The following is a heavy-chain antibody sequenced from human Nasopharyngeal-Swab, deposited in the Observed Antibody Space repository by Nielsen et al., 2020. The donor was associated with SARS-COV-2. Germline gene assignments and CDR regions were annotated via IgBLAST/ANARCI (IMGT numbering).Heavy chain of an antibody. D-gene: IGHD6-6*01. V-gene: IGHV3-7*03. CDR3: AREYSSSDYYDY. J-gene: IGHJ4*02. Sequence: WIRQPPGKGLEWVANIKQDGSEKYYVDSVKGRFTISRDNAKNSLYLQMNSLRAEDTAVYYCAREYSSSDYYDYWGQGTLVTVPQ. CDR2: IKQDGSEK.